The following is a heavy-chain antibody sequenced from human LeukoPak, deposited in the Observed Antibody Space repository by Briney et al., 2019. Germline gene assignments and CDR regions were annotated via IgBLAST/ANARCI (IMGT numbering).Heavy chain of an antibody. Sequence: ASVKVSCKASGYTFTGYYMHWVRQAPGQGLEWMGWINPNSGGTNYAQKFQGWVTMTRDTSISTAYMELSRLRSDDTAVYYCARDCPYGDYLYYFDYWGQGTLVTVSS. CDR1: GYTFTGYY. V-gene: IGHV1-2*04. CDR3: ARDCPYGDYLYYFDY. D-gene: IGHD4-17*01. CDR2: INPNSGGT. J-gene: IGHJ4*02.